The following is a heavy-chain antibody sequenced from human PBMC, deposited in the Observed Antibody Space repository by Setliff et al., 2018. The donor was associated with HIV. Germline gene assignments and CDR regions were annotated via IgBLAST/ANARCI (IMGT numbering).Heavy chain of an antibody. CDR2: INPNSGGT. V-gene: IGHV1-2*02. Sequence: ASVKVSCKASGYTFTGYYMHWVRQAPGQGLEWMGWINPNSGGTNYAQKFQGRVTMTRDTSISTAYMELSRLRSDDTAVYYCARRPHGAGTYAFDIWGQGTMVTVSS. CDR3: ARRPHGAGTYAFDI. CDR1: GYTFTGYY. J-gene: IGHJ3*02. D-gene: IGHD6-19*01.